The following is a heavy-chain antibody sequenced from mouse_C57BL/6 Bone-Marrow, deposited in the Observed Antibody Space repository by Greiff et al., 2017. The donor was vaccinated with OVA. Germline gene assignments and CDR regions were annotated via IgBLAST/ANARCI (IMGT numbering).Heavy chain of an antibody. CDR1: GYTFTSYW. CDR2: IDPNSGGT. Sequence: QVQLQQSGAELVKPGASVKLSCKASGYTFTSYWMHWVKQRPGRGLEWLGRIDPNSGGTKYNEKFKSKATLTVDKPSSTAYMQLSSLTSEDSAVYYCAFYPFAYWGQGTLVTVSA. J-gene: IGHJ3*01. D-gene: IGHD2-1*01. V-gene: IGHV1-72*01. CDR3: AFYPFAY.